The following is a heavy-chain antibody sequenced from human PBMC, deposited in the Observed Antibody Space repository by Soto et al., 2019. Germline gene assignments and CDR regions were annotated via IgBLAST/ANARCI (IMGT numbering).Heavy chain of an antibody. J-gene: IGHJ4*02. V-gene: IGHV2-5*02. D-gene: IGHD3-9*01. Sequence: QITLKESGPTLVNPTQTLTLTCTFSGFSLSTSGVGVGWIRQPPGKALEWVALIYWDDDKRYSPSLKSRLTITKDTSKSQVVLTMTNMDPVDTATYYCALLYYDILTGSYYFDYWGQGTLVTVSS. CDR1: GFSLSTSGVG. CDR3: ALLYYDILTGSYYFDY. CDR2: IYWDDDK.